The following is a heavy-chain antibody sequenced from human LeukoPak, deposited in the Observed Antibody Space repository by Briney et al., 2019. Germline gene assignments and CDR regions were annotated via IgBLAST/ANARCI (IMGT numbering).Heavy chain of an antibody. CDR1: GYTLTELS. V-gene: IGHV1-24*01. CDR2: FDPEDGET. D-gene: IGHD3-10*01. J-gene: IGHJ5*02. Sequence: ASVKVSCKVSGYTLTELSMHWVRQAPGKGLEWMGGFDPEDGETIYAQKFQGRVTMTEDTSTDTAYMELSSLRPEDTAVYYCATVRVGRYYGSGRIYPNWFDPWGQGTLVTVSS. CDR3: ATVRVGRYYGSGRIYPNWFDP.